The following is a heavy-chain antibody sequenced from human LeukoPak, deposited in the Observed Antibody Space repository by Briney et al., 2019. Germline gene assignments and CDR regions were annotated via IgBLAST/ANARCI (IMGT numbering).Heavy chain of an antibody. Sequence: GGSLRLSCAASGFTFSDHRMSWVRQAPGKGLEWISYIASSSSTIYYTDSVKGRFTISRDNAKNSPYLQMNSLRAEDTAVYYCAFGGGTTGLFDYWGQGTLVTVSS. V-gene: IGHV3-48*04. CDR3: AFGGGTTGLFDY. D-gene: IGHD1-1*01. CDR2: IASSSSTI. J-gene: IGHJ4*02. CDR1: GFTFSDHR.